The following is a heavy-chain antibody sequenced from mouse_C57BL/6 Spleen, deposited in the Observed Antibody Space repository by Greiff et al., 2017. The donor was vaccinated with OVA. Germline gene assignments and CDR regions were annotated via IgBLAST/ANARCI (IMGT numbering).Heavy chain of an antibody. J-gene: IGHJ3*01. V-gene: IGHV6-3*01. CDR2: IRLKSDSYAT. CDR1: GFTFSNYW. D-gene: IGHD2-3*01. CDR3: TVYDHAGFAY. Sequence: EVKVVESGGGLVQPGGSMKLSCVASGFTFSNYWMNWVRQSPGKGLEWVAQIRLKSDSYATHYAESVKGRFTISRDDSKSSVYLQMNNLRAEDTGIYYCTVYDHAGFAYWGQGTLVTVSA.